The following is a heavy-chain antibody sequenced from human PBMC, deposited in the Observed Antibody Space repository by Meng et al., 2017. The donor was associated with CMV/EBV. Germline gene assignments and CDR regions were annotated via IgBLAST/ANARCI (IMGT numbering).Heavy chain of an antibody. CDR2: IKSKTDGGTT. CDR3: TTGRATVTGYYYYGMDV. CDR1: GFTFSNAW. Sequence: GESLKISCAASGFTFSNAWMSWVRQAPGKGLEWVGRIKSKTDGGTTDYAAPVKGRFTISRDDSKNTLYLQMNSLKIEDTAVYYCTTGRATVTGYYYYGMDVWGQGTTVTVSS. V-gene: IGHV3-15*01. J-gene: IGHJ6*02. D-gene: IGHD4-17*01.